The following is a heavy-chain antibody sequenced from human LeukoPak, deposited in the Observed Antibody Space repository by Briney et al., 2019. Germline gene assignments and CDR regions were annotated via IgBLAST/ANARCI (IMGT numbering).Heavy chain of an antibody. CDR3: ANTGYNYEFDY. CDR1: GLSVSSNY. Sequence: GGSLRLSCVASGLSVSSNYMSWVRQAPGKGLVWISRINRDGSGITYADSVKGRFTISRDNAKSILYLQMNSLRAEDTAVYYCANTGYNYEFDYWGQGTLVTVSS. V-gene: IGHV3-74*01. D-gene: IGHD5-18*01. J-gene: IGHJ4*02. CDR2: INRDGSGI.